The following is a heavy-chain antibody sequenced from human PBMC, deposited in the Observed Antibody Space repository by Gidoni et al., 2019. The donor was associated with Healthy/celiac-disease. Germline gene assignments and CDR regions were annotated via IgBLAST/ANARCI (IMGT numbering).Heavy chain of an antibody. V-gene: IGHV1-8*01. Sequence: QVQLVQSGAEVKKPGASVKVSCKASGYTFTSYDINWVRQATGQGLEWMGWMNPNSGNTGYAQKFQGRVTMTRNTSISTAYMELSSLRSEDTAVYYCARGRHSSGWTGGWFDPWGQGTLVTVSS. CDR1: GYTFTSYD. CDR2: MNPNSGNT. D-gene: IGHD6-19*01. CDR3: ARGRHSSGWTGGWFDP. J-gene: IGHJ5*02.